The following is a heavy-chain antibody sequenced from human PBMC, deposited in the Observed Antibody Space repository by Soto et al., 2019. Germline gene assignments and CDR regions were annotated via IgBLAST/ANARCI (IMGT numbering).Heavy chain of an antibody. CDR2: TYYRSKWYN. Sequence: SQTLSLTCAISGDSVSSTSAAWNWIRQSPSRRLEWLGRTYYRSKWYNDYAVSVKSRITINPDTSKDQFSLQLNSVTPEDTAVYYCARDRFISSSSVYYYYYYMDAWGKGTTVTVS. CDR3: ARDRFISSSSVYYYYYYMDA. J-gene: IGHJ6*03. D-gene: IGHD6-6*01. CDR1: GDSVSSTSAA. V-gene: IGHV6-1*01.